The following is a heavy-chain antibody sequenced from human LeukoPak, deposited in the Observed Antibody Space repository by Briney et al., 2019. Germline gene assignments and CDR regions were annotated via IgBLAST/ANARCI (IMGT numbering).Heavy chain of an antibody. CDR1: GSTFSSYW. CDR3: ARADRYYYYMDV. D-gene: IGHD1-14*01. J-gene: IGHJ6*03. CDR2: INTDGSST. Sequence: PGGSLRLSCAASGSTFSSYWMHWVRQAPGKGLVWVSRINTDGSSTSYADSVKGRFTISRDNAKNTLYLQMNSLRAEDTAVYYCARADRYYYYMDVWGKGTTVTVSS. V-gene: IGHV3-74*01.